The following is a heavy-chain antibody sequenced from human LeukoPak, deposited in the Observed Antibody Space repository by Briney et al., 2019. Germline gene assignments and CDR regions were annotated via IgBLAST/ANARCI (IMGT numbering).Heavy chain of an antibody. V-gene: IGHV4-39*01. CDR3: ASTRRTYYYDSSGPSRFDY. D-gene: IGHD3-22*01. Sequence: SETLSLTCTVSGGSISSSSYCWGWIRQPPGKGLEWIGSIYYSGSTYYNPSLKSRVTISVDTSKNQFSLKLSSVTAADTAVYYCASTRRTYYYDSSGPSRFDYWGQGTLVTVSS. CDR2: IYYSGST. J-gene: IGHJ4*02. CDR1: GGSISSSSYC.